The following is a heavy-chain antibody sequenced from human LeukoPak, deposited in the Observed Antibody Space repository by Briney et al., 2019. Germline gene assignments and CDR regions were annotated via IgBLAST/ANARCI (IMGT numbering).Heavy chain of an antibody. CDR2: IIPIFGTA. D-gene: IGHD1-1*01. Sequence: SVKVSCKASGGTFSSYAISWVRQAPGQGLEWMGGIIPIFGTASYAQKFQGRVTITTDESTSTAYMELSSLRSEDTAVYYCARDHPRTTGTFDYWGQGTLVTVSS. CDR1: GGTFSSYA. CDR3: ARDHPRTTGTFDY. J-gene: IGHJ4*02. V-gene: IGHV1-69*05.